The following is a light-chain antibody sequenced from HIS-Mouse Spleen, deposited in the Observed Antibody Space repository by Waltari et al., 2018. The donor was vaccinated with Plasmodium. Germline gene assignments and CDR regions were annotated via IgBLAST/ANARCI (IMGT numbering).Light chain of an antibody. CDR3: NSRDSSGTHGV. CDR2: GKN. V-gene: IGLV3-19*01. Sequence: SSELTQDPAVSVALGHTVRITCQGDSLRSYYASWYQQKPGQAPVLVSYGKNNRPSGIPDRFSGSSAGNTASLTITGAQAEDEADYYCNSRDSSGTHGVFGGGTKLTVL. CDR1: SLRSYY. J-gene: IGLJ2*01.